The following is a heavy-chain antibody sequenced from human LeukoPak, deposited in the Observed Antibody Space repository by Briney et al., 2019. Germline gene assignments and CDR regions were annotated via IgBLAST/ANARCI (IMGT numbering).Heavy chain of an antibody. D-gene: IGHD2-2*01. V-gene: IGHV4-59*01. Sequence: SETLSLTCTVSGGSISRYYWSWIRQPPGKGLEWIGYIYYSGSTNYNPSLKSRVTISVDTSKNQFSLKLSSVTAADTAVYYCARLVVPAADYYYGMGVWGQGTTVTVSS. J-gene: IGHJ6*02. CDR3: ARLVVPAADYYYGMGV. CDR1: GGSISRYY. CDR2: IYYSGST.